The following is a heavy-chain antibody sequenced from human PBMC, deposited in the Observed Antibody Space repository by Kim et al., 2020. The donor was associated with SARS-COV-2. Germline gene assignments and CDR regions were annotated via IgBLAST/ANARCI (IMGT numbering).Heavy chain of an antibody. D-gene: IGHD3-10*01. V-gene: IGHV7-4-1*02. CDR3: ATAMVRGGVPGGMDV. CDR2: INTNTGNP. Sequence: ASVKVSCKASGYTFTSYAMNWVRQAPGQGLEWMGWINTNTGNPTYAQGFTGRFVFSLDTSVSTAYLQISSLKAEDTAVYYCATAMVRGGVPGGMDVWGQGTTVTVSS. CDR1: GYTFTSYA. J-gene: IGHJ6*02.